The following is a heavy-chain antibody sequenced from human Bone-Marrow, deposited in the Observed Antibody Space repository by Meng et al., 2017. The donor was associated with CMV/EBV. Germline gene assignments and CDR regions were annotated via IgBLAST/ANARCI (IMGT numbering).Heavy chain of an antibody. CDR1: GFTFSSYA. CDR2: ISGSGGST. Sequence: GESLKISCAASGFTFSSYAMSWVRQAPGKGLEWVSAISGSGGSTYYADSVKGRFTISRDNSKNTLYLQMNSLRAEDTAVYYCARAGPYYYYGMDVWGQGTTVTVSS. J-gene: IGHJ6*01. CDR3: ARAGPYYYYGMDV. V-gene: IGHV3-23*01.